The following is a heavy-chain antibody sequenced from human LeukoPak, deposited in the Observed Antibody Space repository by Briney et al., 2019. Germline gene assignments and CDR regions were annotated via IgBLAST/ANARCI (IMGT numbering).Heavy chain of an antibody. J-gene: IGHJ6*03. Sequence: AGGSLRLSCAASGFTFSSYWMHGVRHAPGKGLVWVSRIDSDGIGTSYADSVKGRFTISRDNAKNTLYLQMNSLRAEDTAIYYCSRDRRYGGMDVWGKGTTVTVSS. CDR2: IDSDGIGT. V-gene: IGHV3-74*01. CDR3: SRDRRYGGMDV. D-gene: IGHD3-10*01. CDR1: GFTFSSYW.